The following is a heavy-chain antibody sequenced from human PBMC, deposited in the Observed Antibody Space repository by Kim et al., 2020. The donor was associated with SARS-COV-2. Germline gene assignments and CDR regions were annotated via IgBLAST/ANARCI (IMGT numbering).Heavy chain of an antibody. V-gene: IGHV3-23*01. D-gene: IGHD3-9*01. Sequence: GSPRLSCGGSGFTFSSDAMMWVRQAPGEGPQFVADISNNGRSTFYADSVKGRFTISRDNSRNTLYLQMNTLRTEDTAVYYCAKGAGRGLGYEFWGLGTLVTVSS. CDR2: ISNNGRST. J-gene: IGHJ1*01. CDR3: AKGAGRGLGYEF. CDR1: GFTFSSDA.